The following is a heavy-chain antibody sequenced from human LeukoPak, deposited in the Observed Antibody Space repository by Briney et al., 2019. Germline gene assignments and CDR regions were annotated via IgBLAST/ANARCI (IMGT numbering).Heavy chain of an antibody. Sequence: SQTLSLTCTVSGGSISSGGYYWTWIRQPPGKGLEWIGYIYYSGSNYYNPSLRSRVTISLDTSKNQFSLKLSSVTAADTAVYYCARGYGSGSYYRVLDYWGQGTLVTVSS. V-gene: IGHV4-30-4*01. CDR3: ARGYGSGSYYRVLDY. CDR2: IYYSGSN. CDR1: GGSISSGGYY. D-gene: IGHD3-10*01. J-gene: IGHJ4*02.